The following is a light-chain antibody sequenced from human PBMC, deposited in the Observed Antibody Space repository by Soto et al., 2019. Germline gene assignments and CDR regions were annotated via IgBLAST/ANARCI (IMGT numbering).Light chain of an antibody. J-gene: IGLJ1*01. V-gene: IGLV1-44*01. CDR2: SNN. CDR1: SSNIGSNA. Sequence: QSVLTQPPSASGTPGQRVTISCSGSSSNIGSNAVNWYQLFPGTAPKLLIYSNNQRPSGVPDRFSGSKSGTSASLAISGLQSEDEADYFCAAWDDSLNGYVFGTGTKVTVL. CDR3: AAWDDSLNGYV.